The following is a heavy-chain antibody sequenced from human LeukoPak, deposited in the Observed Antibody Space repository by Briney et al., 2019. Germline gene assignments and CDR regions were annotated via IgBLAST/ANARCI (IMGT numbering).Heavy chain of an antibody. J-gene: IGHJ4*02. D-gene: IGHD5-18*01. CDR3: ARDQTGWDTASFDY. V-gene: IGHV3-7*01. Sequence: PGGSLRLSCAASGFTFSSYWMSWVRQAPGKGLEWVANIKQDGSEKYYVDSVKGRFTISRDNAKNSLYLQMNSLRAEDTAVYYCARDQTGWDTASFDYWGQGTLVTVSS. CDR1: GFTFSSYW. CDR2: IKQDGSEK.